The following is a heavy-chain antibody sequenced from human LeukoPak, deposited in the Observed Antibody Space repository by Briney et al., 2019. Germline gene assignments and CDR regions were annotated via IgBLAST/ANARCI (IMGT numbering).Heavy chain of an antibody. V-gene: IGHV4-30-2*01. Sequence: KSSQTLSLTCAVSGGSISSGGYSWSWIRQPPGKGLEWIGYIYHSGSTYYNPSLKSRVTISVDRSKNQFSLKLSSVTAADTAVYYCARVDTAMALDYWGQGTLVTVSS. CDR3: ARVDTAMALDY. D-gene: IGHD5-18*01. CDR2: IYHSGST. CDR1: GGSISSGGYS. J-gene: IGHJ4*02.